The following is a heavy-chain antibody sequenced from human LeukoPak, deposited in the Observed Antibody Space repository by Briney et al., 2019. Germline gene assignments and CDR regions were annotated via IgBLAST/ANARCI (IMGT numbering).Heavy chain of an antibody. D-gene: IGHD3-10*01. J-gene: IGHJ5*02. V-gene: IGHV4/OR15-8*02. CDR2: IYHSGNT. Sequence: SETLSLTCAVSGGSISSSNWWSWVRPPPGKGLEWIGEIYHSGNTNYNPSLKSRVTISIDKSKNQFSLKLSSVTAADTAVYYCARGGYYGSGDDFRFDPWGQGTLVTVSS. CDR1: GGSISSSNW. CDR3: ARGGYYGSGDDFRFDP.